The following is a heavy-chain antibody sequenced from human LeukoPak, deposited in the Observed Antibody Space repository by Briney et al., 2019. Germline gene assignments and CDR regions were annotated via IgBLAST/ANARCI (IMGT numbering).Heavy chain of an antibody. CDR3: AREYSAFDY. CDR2: IYYSGST. CDR1: GGSISSSSYY. V-gene: IGHV4-39*07. Sequence: SETLSLTCTVSGGSISSSSYYWGWIRQPPGKGLEWIGSIYYSGSTNYNPSLQSRVTFSVDTSKNQFSLKLTSVTAADTAVYYCAREYSAFDYWGQGTLVTVSS. J-gene: IGHJ4*02. D-gene: IGHD6-13*01.